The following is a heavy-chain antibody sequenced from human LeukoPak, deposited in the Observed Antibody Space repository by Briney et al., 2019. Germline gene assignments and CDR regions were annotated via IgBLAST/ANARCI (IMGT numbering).Heavy chain of an antibody. CDR3: ERDRVWLATPYYYYYMDV. V-gene: IGHV4-59*11. Sequence: SETLSLTCTVSGGSISSHYWSWIRQPPGKGLEWIGYIYYSGSTNYNPSLKSRVTISVDTSKNQFSLKLSSVTAADTAVYYCERDRVWLATPYYYYYMDVWGKGTTVTVSS. D-gene: IGHD6-19*01. J-gene: IGHJ6*03. CDR2: IYYSGST. CDR1: GGSISSHY.